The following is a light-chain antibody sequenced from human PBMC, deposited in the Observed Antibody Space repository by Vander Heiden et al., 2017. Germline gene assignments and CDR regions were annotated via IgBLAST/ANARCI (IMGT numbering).Light chain of an antibody. J-gene: IGLJ2*01. CDR1: SGYIAYNY. CDR2: EDN. V-gene: IGLV6-57*01. Sequence: NFMLTQPHSVSESPGKPVPIPFTRSSGYIAYNYVQWDQQRPGSSPTTVIYEDNQRPSGVPDRFSGSIDRSSNSASLTISGLKTEDEADYYCQSYDNHVVFGGGTKLTVL. CDR3: QSYDNHVV.